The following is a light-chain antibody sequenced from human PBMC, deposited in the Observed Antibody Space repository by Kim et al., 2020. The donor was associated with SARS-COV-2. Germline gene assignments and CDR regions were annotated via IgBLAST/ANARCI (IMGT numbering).Light chain of an antibody. Sequence: SYELTQPPSLSVSPGQTARITCSGDALKNQYVHWTQHRPGQAPVLVTYRDTERPSGIPERFSGSNSGATVTLTISAVRAQDEADYYCQSQDSNGTYWVFGGGTKLTVL. CDR2: RDT. V-gene: IGLV3-25*03. CDR3: QSQDSNGTYWV. CDR1: ALKNQY. J-gene: IGLJ3*02.